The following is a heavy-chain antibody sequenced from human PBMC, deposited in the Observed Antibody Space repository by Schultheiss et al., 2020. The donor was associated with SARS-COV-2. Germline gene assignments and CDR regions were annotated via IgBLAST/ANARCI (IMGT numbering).Heavy chain of an antibody. CDR3: AREAAAGTVDY. D-gene: IGHD6-13*01. V-gene: IGHV3-21*01. CDR1: GFAFSSYV. CDR2: ISGSGGST. Sequence: GGSLRLSCAASGFAFSSYVLHWVRRAPGKGPEWVSAISGSGGSTYYADSVKGRFTISRDNAKNSLYLQMNSLRAEDTAVYYCAREAAAGTVDYWGQGTLVTVSS. J-gene: IGHJ4*02.